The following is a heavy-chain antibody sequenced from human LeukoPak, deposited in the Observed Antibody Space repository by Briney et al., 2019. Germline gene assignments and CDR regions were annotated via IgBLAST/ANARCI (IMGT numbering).Heavy chain of an antibody. J-gene: IGHJ4*02. V-gene: IGHV1-46*01. CDR2: INPSGGST. CDR3: ARASPFIVGANFDY. Sequence: GASVKVSCKASGGTFSSYAISWVRQAPGQGLEWMGIINPSGGSTSYAQKFQGRVTMTRDMSTSTVYMELSSLRSEDTAVYYCARASPFIVGANFDYWGQGTLVTVSS. CDR1: GGTFSSYA. D-gene: IGHD1-26*01.